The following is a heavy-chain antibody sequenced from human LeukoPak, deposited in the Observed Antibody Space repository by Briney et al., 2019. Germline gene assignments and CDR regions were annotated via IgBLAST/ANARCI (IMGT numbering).Heavy chain of an antibody. V-gene: IGHV3-21*01. Sequence: GGSLRLSCAASGFTFSSYSMNWIRQPPGKGLEWVSSIISSSSSMYYADSVKGRFTVSRDNAKNSLYLQMNSLRAEDTAVYHCARDPAPQGWFDSWGQGTLVTVSS. CDR2: IISSSSSM. CDR3: ARDPAPQGWFDS. CDR1: GFTFSSYS. J-gene: IGHJ5*01.